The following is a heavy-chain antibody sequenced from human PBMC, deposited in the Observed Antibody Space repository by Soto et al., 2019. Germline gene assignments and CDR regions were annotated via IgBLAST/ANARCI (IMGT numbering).Heavy chain of an antibody. CDR1: GYSFTSYW. Sequence: GESLKISCNGSGYSFTSYWIGWVRQMPGKGLEWMGIIYPGDSDTRYSPSFQGQVTISADKSTSTAYLQWSSLKASDTAMYYCASSLPNYYDGSGYYLSWGQGALVTVSS. D-gene: IGHD3-22*01. V-gene: IGHV5-51*01. CDR2: IYPGDSDT. CDR3: ASSLPNYYDGSGYYLS. J-gene: IGHJ5*02.